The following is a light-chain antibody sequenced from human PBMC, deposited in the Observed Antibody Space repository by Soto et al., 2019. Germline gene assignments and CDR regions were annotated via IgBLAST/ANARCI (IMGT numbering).Light chain of an antibody. V-gene: IGKV2-28*01. Sequence: DIVLTQSPLSLPVTPGEPASISCRASQSLLHASGYIYLDWYVQKPGQSPQLLIFLASNRASGVTDRVSGSGSGTQFTLQISRVEAEDVGAVYYCMQDLQPPRTFGRGTTLEI. CDR3: MQDLQPPRT. CDR2: LAS. J-gene: IGKJ1*01. CDR1: QSLLHASGYIY.